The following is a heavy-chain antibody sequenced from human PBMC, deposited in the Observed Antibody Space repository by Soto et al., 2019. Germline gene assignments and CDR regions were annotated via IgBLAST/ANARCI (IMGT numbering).Heavy chain of an antibody. CDR3: ARSRGGYFDY. J-gene: IGHJ4*02. Sequence: QVQLQESGPGLVKPSETLSLTCTVSGGSISSYYWSWIRQPPGKGLEWIGYIYYSGSTNYNPAIKSRVTISVDTSKNECSLKLSSVTAADTAVYYCARSRGGYFDYWAKGTLVTVSS. V-gene: IGHV4-59*01. CDR2: IYYSGST. CDR1: GGSISSYY. D-gene: IGHD3-16*01.